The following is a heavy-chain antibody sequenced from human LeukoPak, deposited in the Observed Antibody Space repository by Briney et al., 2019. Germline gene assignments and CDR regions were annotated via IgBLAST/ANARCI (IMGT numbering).Heavy chain of an antibody. J-gene: IGHJ6*03. V-gene: IGHV4-34*01. CDR1: GGSFSGYY. CDR3: ARVGYSSSWYVSLSYYYYYMDV. D-gene: IGHD6-13*01. Sequence: PSETLSLTCAVYGGSFSGYYWSWIRQPPGKGLEWIGEINHSGSTNYNPSLKSRVTISVDTSKNQFSLKLSSVTAADTAVYYCARVGYSSSWYVSLSYYYYYMDVWGKGTTVTISS. CDR2: INHSGST.